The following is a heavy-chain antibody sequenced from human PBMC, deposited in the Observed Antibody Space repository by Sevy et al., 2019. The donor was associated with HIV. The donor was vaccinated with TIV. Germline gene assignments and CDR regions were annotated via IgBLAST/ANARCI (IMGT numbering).Heavy chain of an antibody. CDR1: GYSITTDHS. CDR2: IYHSLNT. J-gene: IGHJ3*02. V-gene: IGHV4-38-2*01. Sequence: SETLSLTCVVSGYSITTDHSWGWIRQPPGKGLEWIGSIYHSLNTYFTPSLRSRVTVSVDTPKNQFSLKLSSVTAADSAVYYCARHVRTYDAFDIWGQGIMVTVSS. CDR3: ARHVRTYDAFDI.